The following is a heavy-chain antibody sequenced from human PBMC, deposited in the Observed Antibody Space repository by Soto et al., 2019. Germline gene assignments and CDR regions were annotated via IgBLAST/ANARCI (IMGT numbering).Heavy chain of an antibody. D-gene: IGHD5-12*01. CDR3: VTNRGYDFYYFDS. CDR2: IYYSGTT. J-gene: IGHJ4*02. V-gene: IGHV4-31*03. CDR1: GLSIKTGGYY. Sequence: QVQLQESGPGLVKPSQTLSLTCTVSGLSIKTGGYYWTWIRQNPERGLEWIGYIYYSGTTYLNPALERRMSMSGELAMNQCSMRLTSVTDADTAVYYCVTNRGYDFYYFDSWGQGAQVTVSS.